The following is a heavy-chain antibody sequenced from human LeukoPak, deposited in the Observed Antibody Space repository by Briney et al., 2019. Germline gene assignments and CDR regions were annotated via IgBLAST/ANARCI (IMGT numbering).Heavy chain of an antibody. CDR1: GGSISSGGYY. CDR3: ARDIMVRGDLVDY. J-gene: IGHJ4*02. CDR2: IYYSGST. Sequence: PSQTLSLTCTVSGGSISSGGYYWSWIRQHPGKGLEWIGYIYYSGSTYYNPSLKSRVTISVDTSKNQFSLKLSSVTAADTAVYYCARDIMVRGDLVDYWGQGILVTVSS. D-gene: IGHD3-10*01. V-gene: IGHV4-31*03.